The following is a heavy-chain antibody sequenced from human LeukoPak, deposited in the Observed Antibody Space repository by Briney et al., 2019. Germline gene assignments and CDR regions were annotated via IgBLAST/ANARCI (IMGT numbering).Heavy chain of an antibody. CDR1: GGSISSYY. Sequence: SETLSLTCTVSGGSISSYYWSWIRQPPGKGLEWIGYIYYSGSTNYNPSLKGRVTISVDTSKNQFSLKLSSVTAADTAVYYCARADGGGKYFDYWGQGTLVTVSS. V-gene: IGHV4-59*01. CDR3: ARADGGGKYFDY. D-gene: IGHD4-23*01. J-gene: IGHJ4*02. CDR2: IYYSGST.